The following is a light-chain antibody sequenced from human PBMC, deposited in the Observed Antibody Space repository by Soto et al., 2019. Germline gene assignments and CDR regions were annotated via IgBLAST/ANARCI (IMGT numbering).Light chain of an antibody. J-gene: IGLJ3*02. Sequence: QSVLTQPASVSGSPGQSITISCTETGSDVGSYDSVSWYQQHPGKAPKLMIYDVNHRPSGVSNRFSGSKSGNTASLTVSGLQAEDEADYYCSSHTKSNTRLVFGGGTKLTVL. CDR1: GSDVGSYDS. CDR2: DVN. CDR3: SSHTKSNTRLV. V-gene: IGLV2-14*03.